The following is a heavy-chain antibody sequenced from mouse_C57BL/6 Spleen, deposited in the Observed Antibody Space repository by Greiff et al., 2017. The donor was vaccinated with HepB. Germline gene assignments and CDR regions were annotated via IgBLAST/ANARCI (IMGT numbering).Heavy chain of an antibody. CDR3: ARDGLRGFAY. J-gene: IGHJ3*01. Sequence: EVKLQESGPVLVKPGASVKMSCKASGYTFTDYYMNWVKQSHGKSLEWIGVINPYNGGTSYNQKFKGKATLTVDKSSSTAYMELNSLTSEDSAVYYCARDGLRGFAYWGQGTLVTVSA. CDR1: GYTFTDYY. CDR2: INPYNGGT. V-gene: IGHV1-19*01. D-gene: IGHD2-4*01.